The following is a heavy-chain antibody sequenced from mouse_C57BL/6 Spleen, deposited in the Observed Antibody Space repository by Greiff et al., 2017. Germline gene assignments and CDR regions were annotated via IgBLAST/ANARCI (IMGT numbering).Heavy chain of an antibody. CDR2: IYPGDGDT. Sequence: QVQLKQSGAELVKPGASVKISCKASGYAFSSYWMNWVKQRPGKGLEWIGQIYPGDGDTNYNGKFKGKATLTADKSSSTAYIQLSSLTSEDSAVYFCARGDYSYAMDYWGQGTSVTVSS. D-gene: IGHD2-13*01. CDR3: ARGDYSYAMDY. CDR1: GYAFSSYW. J-gene: IGHJ4*01. V-gene: IGHV1-80*01.